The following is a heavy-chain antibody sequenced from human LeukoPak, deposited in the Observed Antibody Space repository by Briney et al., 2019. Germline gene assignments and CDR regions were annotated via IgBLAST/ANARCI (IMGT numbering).Heavy chain of an antibody. CDR2: IYSDGRT. D-gene: IGHD3-22*01. CDR1: GFTVSTNY. V-gene: IGHV3-66*02. Sequence: AGGSLRLSCAASGFTVSTNYMSWVRQAPGMGLEWVSFIYSDGRTYYADSVKGRFTISRDISKNTLYLQMSSLRADDTAVYYCARGYYDSSGYPTWGQGALVTVSS. CDR3: ARGYYDSSGYPT. J-gene: IGHJ5*02.